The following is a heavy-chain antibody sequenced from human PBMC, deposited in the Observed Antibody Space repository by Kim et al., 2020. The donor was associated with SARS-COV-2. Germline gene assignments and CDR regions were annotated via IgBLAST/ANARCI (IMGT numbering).Heavy chain of an antibody. Sequence: SETLSLTCTVSGGSISSSSYYWGWIRQPPGKGLEWIGSIYYSGSTYYNPSLKSRVTISVDTSKNQFSLKLSSVTAADTAVYYCAIEYSSSYADYWGQGTLVTVSS. J-gene: IGHJ4*02. CDR1: GGSISSSSYY. CDR2: IYYSGST. V-gene: IGHV4-39*01. D-gene: IGHD6-6*01. CDR3: AIEYSSSYADY.